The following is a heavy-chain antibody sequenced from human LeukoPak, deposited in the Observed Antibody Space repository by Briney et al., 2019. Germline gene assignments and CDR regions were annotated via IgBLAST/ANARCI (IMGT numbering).Heavy chain of an antibody. Sequence: PGGSLRLSCAASGFTFSSYWMSWVRQAPGKGLEWVANIKQDGSEKYYVDSVEGRFTISRDNAKNSLYLQMNSLRAEDTAVYYCARANTVTTFSYYFDYWGQGTLVTVSS. CDR2: IKQDGSEK. CDR1: GFTFSSYW. V-gene: IGHV3-7*01. CDR3: ARANTVTTFSYYFDY. J-gene: IGHJ4*02. D-gene: IGHD4-17*01.